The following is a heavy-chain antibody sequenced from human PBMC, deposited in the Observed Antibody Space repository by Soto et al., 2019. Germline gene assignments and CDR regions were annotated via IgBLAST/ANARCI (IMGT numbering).Heavy chain of an antibody. V-gene: IGHV3-30*18. CDR2: ISYDGSEK. Sequence: QVQLVESGGGVVQPGRSLRLSCAASGLTFSRYAMFWVRQAPGNGLEWVAFISYDGSEKYYADSVKGRFTISRDNSRNTLYLQMNSLRAEDTAVYYCAKGSYSGTYSDFDDWGQGTLVTVSS. CDR1: GLTFSRYA. D-gene: IGHD1-26*01. CDR3: AKGSYSGTYSDFDD. J-gene: IGHJ4*02.